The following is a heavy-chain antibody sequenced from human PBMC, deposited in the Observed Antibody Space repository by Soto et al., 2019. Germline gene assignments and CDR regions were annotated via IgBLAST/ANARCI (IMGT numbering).Heavy chain of an antibody. Sequence: QVQLVQSGTEVKTPGASVKVSCKASGYTFTSHDINWVRQATGQGLEGMGWLNPHNGKTGYAQRLQGRVTMTWNATTGTVYLELSSLRSEDTAMYYCARVSSIAARRSFDSWGQGTLVTVSS. D-gene: IGHD6-6*01. CDR3: ARVSSIAARRSFDS. CDR1: GYTFTSHD. J-gene: IGHJ4*02. CDR2: LNPHNGKT. V-gene: IGHV1-8*01.